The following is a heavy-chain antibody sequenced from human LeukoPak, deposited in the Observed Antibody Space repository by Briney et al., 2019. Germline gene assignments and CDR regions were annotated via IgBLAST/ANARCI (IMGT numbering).Heavy chain of an antibody. D-gene: IGHD6-25*01. J-gene: IGHJ4*02. V-gene: IGHV1-69*01. CDR2: IIPIFGTA. CDR3: ARVSSGWHGYLDY. Sequence: ASVKVSCKASGGTFSSYAISWVRQAPGQGLEWMGGIIPIFGTANYAQRFQGRVTITADESTSTAYMELSSLRSEDTAVYYCARVSSGWHGYLDYWGQGTPVTVSS. CDR1: GGTFSSYA.